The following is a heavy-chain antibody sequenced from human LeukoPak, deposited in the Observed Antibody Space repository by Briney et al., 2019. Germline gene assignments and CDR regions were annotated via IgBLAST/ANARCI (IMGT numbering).Heavy chain of an antibody. CDR3: ASDRRSDSSGYAFDI. Sequence: GGSLRLSCAASGFTFSTYGMSWVRQAPGKGLEWVSGINWNGDNTVYADSVKGRFTISRDNAKNSLYLQMNSLGAEDTAFYYCASDRRSDSSGYAFDIWGQGTMVTVSS. V-gene: IGHV3-20*04. J-gene: IGHJ3*02. CDR2: INWNGDNT. CDR1: GFTFSTYG. D-gene: IGHD3-22*01.